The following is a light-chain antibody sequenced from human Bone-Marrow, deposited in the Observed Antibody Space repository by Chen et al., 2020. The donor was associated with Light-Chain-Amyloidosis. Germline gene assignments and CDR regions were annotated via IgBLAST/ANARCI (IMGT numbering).Light chain of an antibody. CDR1: SGSSATNY. CDR3: QSYQGSSQGV. J-gene: IGLJ3*02. V-gene: IGLV6-57*01. CDR2: EDD. Sequence: NFMLTHPHSVSESPGKTVIISCTRSSGSSATNYVQWYQQRPGSSPTTVIYEDDQRPSGVPDRFSGSIDRSSNSASLTIAGLKTEDEADYYCQSYQGSSQGVFGGGTKLTVL.